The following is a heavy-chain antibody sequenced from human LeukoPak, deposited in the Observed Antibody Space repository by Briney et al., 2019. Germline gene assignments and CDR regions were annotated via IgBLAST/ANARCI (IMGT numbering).Heavy chain of an antibody. Sequence: SETLSLTCTVSGGSISSSTYYWAWIRQSPGKGLEWIGSITYSGSTYYNPSLKSRVTISVDTSKNQFSLKLSSVTAADTAVYYCARVVPYYYYYGMDVWGQGTTVTVSS. CDR3: ARVVPYYYYYGMDV. J-gene: IGHJ6*02. D-gene: IGHD2-2*01. CDR1: GGSISSSTYY. V-gene: IGHV4-39*07. CDR2: ITYSGST.